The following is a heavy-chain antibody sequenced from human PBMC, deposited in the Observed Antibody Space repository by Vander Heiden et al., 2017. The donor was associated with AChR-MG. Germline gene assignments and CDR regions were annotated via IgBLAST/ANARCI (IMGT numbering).Heavy chain of an antibody. CDR2: ISGSGGST. CDR3: AKCIWEQVYYYYMDV. D-gene: IGHD1-26*01. Sequence: EVQLLESGGGLVQPGGSLRLSCAASGFTFSNYAMSWVRQAPGKGLEWVSGISGSGGSTYYADSVKGRFTISRDNSKNTLYLQMNSLRAEDTAVYYCAKCIWEQVYYYYMDVWGKGTTVTVSS. J-gene: IGHJ6*03. V-gene: IGHV3-23*01. CDR1: GFTFSNYA.